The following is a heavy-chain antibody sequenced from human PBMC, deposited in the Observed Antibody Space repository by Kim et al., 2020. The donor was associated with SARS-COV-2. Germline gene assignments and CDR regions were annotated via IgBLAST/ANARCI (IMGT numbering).Heavy chain of an antibody. Sequence: SETLSLTCISSGDSISDYYLSWIRQPPGKGLEWIGYIHHNGKTNHNPSLKSRVTISLDTSNRQFSLKLNSVIAANTAVYYGATKRADSSGFIESWGQGTLLTVSS. CDR1: GDSISDYY. CDR3: ATKRADSSGFIES. J-gene: IGHJ4*02. D-gene: IGHD3-22*01. CDR2: IHHNGKT. V-gene: IGHV4-59*01.